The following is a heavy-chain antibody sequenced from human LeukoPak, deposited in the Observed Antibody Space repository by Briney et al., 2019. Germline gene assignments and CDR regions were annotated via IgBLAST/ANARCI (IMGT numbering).Heavy chain of an antibody. Sequence: SETLSLTCTVSGASVSRNWWSWVRQPPGKGLEWIGEIYHSGSTNYNPSLKSRVTISVDKSKNQFSLKLSSVTAADTAVYYCARDIAAAGTGDSWGQGTLVTVSS. CDR3: ARDIAAAGTGDS. J-gene: IGHJ4*02. V-gene: IGHV4-4*02. D-gene: IGHD6-13*01. CDR1: GASVSRNW. CDR2: IYHSGST.